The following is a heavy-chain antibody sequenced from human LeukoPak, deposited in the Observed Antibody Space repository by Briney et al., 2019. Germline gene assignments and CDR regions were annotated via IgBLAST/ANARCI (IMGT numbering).Heavy chain of an antibody. CDR1: GFTFSGYA. Sequence: GGSLRLSCAASGFTFSGYAMHWVRQAPGKGLEWVAVISYDGSNKYYADSVKGRFTISRDNSKNTLYLQMNSLKAEDTAVYYCAKDRTVGASYWYFDLWGRGTLVTVSS. CDR2: ISYDGSNK. D-gene: IGHD1-26*01. V-gene: IGHV3-30*04. CDR3: AKDRTVGASYWYFDL. J-gene: IGHJ2*01.